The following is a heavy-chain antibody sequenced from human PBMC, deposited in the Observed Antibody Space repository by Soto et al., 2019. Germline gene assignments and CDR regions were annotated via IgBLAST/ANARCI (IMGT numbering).Heavy chain of an antibody. CDR3: ARERSLDV. CDR2: ISYDGSNK. Sequence: GGALRLCCAASGFTFSSYAMHWVRQAPGKGLEWVAVISYDGSNKYYADSVKGRFTISRDNSKNTLYLQMNSLRAEDTAVYYCARERSLDVWGQGTTVTVSS. V-gene: IGHV3-30-3*01. J-gene: IGHJ6*02. CDR1: GFTFSSYA.